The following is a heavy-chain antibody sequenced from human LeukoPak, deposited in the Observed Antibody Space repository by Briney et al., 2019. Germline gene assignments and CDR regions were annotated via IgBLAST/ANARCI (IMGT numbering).Heavy chain of an antibody. CDR3: AKDQGSSSGWYSRDGFAL. D-gene: IGHD6-19*01. J-gene: IGHJ3*01. CDR1: GFTFDDYA. V-gene: IGHV3-23*01. CDR2: ISSSGDST. Sequence: GGSLRLSCAASGFTFDDYAMSWVRQAPGKGLEWVSGISSSGDSTFYADSVKGRFTISRDNSKNTLYLQMNSLRAEDTALYYCAKDQGSSSGWYSRDGFALWGRGTMVTVSS.